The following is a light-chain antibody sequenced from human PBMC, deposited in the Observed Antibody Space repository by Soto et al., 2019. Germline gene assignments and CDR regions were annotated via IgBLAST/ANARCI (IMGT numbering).Light chain of an antibody. J-gene: IGKJ2*02. CDR2: DAS. CDR1: QSVRSD. Sequence: EIVMTQSPATLSVSPGERVTLSCRASQSVRSDLAWYLQKPGQAPRLLIYDASTRATDIPARFSGSASGTAFSLTINSLQSEDFGVYYCQQYNIWSPGTFGQGTKLEIK. V-gene: IGKV3-15*01. CDR3: QQYNIWSPGT.